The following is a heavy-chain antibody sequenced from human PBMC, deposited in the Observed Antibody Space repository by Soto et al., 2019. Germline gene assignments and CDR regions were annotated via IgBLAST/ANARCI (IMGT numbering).Heavy chain of an antibody. CDR3: AKADRYDFWSGVWFDR. V-gene: IGHV3-9*01. CDR1: GFTFEDYA. J-gene: IGHJ5*02. D-gene: IGHD3-3*01. Sequence: GGSLRLSCAASGFTFEDYAIHWVRQAPGKGLEWVSGISWNSGTISYADSVKGRFTISRDNAKNSLYVKMNSLRLEETAWDYCAKADRYDFWSGVWFDRWGQGTLVTVSS. CDR2: ISWNSGTI.